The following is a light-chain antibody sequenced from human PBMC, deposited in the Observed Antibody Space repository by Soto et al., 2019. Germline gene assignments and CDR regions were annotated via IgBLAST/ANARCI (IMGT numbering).Light chain of an antibody. CDR3: GSWDSSLSAYV. Sequence: QSVMTQPPSVSAAPGQRVTISCSGSSSNIGGNSVSWYQQLPGTAPKLLLYDDDKRPSGIPDRFSGSKSGTSATLGITGFQTGDEADHYCGSWDSSLSAYVFVTGTKLTVL. J-gene: IGLJ1*01. CDR2: DDD. V-gene: IGLV1-51*01. CDR1: SSNIGGNS.